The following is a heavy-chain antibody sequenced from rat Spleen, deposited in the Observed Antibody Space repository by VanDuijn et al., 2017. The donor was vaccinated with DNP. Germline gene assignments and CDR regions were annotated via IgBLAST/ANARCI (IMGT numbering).Heavy chain of an antibody. CDR3: TRDQGVTTVPTGNWFAY. Sequence: QVQLKESGPGLVQPSQTLSLTCTVSGFSLSSNSVHWIRQPPGKGLEWMGGIWGDGTTDYNSALKSRLSINRDTSKSQLFLKMNSLQTEDTAIYYCTRDQGVTTVPTGNWFAYWGQGTLVTVSS. V-gene: IGHV2-1*01. CDR1: GFSLSSNS. D-gene: IGHD1-1*01. J-gene: IGHJ3*01. CDR2: IWGDGTT.